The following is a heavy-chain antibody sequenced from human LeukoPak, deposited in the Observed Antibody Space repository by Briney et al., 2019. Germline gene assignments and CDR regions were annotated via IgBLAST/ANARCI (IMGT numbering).Heavy chain of an antibody. V-gene: IGHV3-66*02. CDR2: IYSGGSK. D-gene: IGHD3-3*01. J-gene: IGHJ4*02. Sequence: GGSLRLSCAASGFTVSNNYMSWARQAAGKGLEWVAVIYSGGSKYYAVSVKGRFTISRDNSKNTLYLQMNSLRAEDTAVYYCARMDFWSGQLDYWGQGTLVTVSS. CDR3: ARMDFWSGQLDY. CDR1: GFTVSNNY.